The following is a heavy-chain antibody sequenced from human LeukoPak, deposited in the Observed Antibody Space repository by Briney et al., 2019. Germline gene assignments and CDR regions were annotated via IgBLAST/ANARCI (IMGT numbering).Heavy chain of an antibody. CDR1: GFAFSGYE. V-gene: IGHV3-48*03. Sequence: PGGSLRLSCAASGFAFSGYEMYWVRQAPGKGLEWVSYISSSGGTRYYADSVKGRFTISRDNAKNSLYLQMNSLRAEDTAVYYCATLTVASSFDYWGQGTLVTVSS. CDR2: ISSSGGTR. CDR3: ATLTVASSFDY. J-gene: IGHJ4*02. D-gene: IGHD6-19*01.